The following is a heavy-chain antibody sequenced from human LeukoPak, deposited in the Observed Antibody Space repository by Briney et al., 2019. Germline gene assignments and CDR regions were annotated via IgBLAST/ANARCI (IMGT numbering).Heavy chain of an antibody. CDR3: AGWADYGDINAFDI. J-gene: IGHJ3*02. D-gene: IGHD4-17*01. Sequence: SETLSLTCTVSGYSISSGYYWGWIRQPPGKGLEWIGSIYHSGSTYYNPSLKSRVTISVDTSKNQFSLKLSSVTAADTAVYYCAGWADYGDINAFDIWGQGTMVTVSS. CDR1: GYSISSGYY. CDR2: IYHSGST. V-gene: IGHV4-38-2*02.